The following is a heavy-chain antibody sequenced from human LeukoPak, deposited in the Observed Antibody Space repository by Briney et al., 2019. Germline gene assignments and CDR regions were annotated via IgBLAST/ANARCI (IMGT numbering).Heavy chain of an antibody. D-gene: IGHD6-13*01. CDR3: ARGGGSSWTTGNFYY. CDR2: IYYSGST. V-gene: IGHV4-59*01. CDR1: GGSISGYY. Sequence: PSETLSLTCSVSGGSISGYYWSRIRQPPGKGVEWIGYIYYSGSTNYNPSLKSRLTMSVDTSKNQFSLKLNSVTAADTAVYYCARGGGSSWTTGNFYYWGQGTLVTVSS. J-gene: IGHJ4*02.